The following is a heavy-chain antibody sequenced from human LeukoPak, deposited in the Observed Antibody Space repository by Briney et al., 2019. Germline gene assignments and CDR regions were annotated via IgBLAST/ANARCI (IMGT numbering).Heavy chain of an antibody. Sequence: GGSLRLSCAASGFVFSSYGMHWVRQAPGKGLEWVAFVRYDGSNEYYADSVKGRFTISRDNSQNTLYLQTNSLRSDDTGVYSCAKDSNSGYVSVGPNYWGLGSLVTVSS. CDR2: VRYDGSNE. J-gene: IGHJ4*02. V-gene: IGHV3-30*02. CDR3: AKDSNSGYVSVGPNY. D-gene: IGHD5-12*01. CDR1: GFVFSSYG.